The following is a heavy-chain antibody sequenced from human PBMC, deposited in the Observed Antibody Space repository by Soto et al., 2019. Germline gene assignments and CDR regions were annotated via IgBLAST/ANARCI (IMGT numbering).Heavy chain of an antibody. CDR2: IKQDGSEK. Sequence: PGGSLRLSCAASGFTFSSYWMSWVRQAPGKGLEWVANIKQDGSEKYYVDSVKGRFTISRDNAKNSLYLQMNSLRAEDTAVYYCARHDFDWLSDYYYYGMDVWGQGTTVTVS. CDR3: ARHDFDWLSDYYYYGMDV. CDR1: GFTFSSYW. D-gene: IGHD3-9*01. V-gene: IGHV3-7*05. J-gene: IGHJ6*02.